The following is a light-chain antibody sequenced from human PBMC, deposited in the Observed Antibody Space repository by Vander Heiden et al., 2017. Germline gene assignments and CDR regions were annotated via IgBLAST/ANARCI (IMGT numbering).Light chain of an antibody. CDR2: GAS. V-gene: IGKV3-20*01. CDR3: QQYGSSPPYT. CDR1: QSVSSSY. J-gene: IGKJ2*01. Sequence: ETVLTQPPGTLSLSPGERATLSCRASQSVSSSYLAWYQQKPGQAPRLLIYGASSRATGIPDRFSGSGSGTDFTLTISRLEPEDFAVYYCQQYGSSPPYTFGQGTKLEIK.